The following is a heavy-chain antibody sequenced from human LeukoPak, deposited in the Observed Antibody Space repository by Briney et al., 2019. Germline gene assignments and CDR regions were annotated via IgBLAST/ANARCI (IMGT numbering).Heavy chain of an antibody. J-gene: IGHJ6*03. D-gene: IGHD3-10*01. V-gene: IGHV1-2*02. CDR1: GYTFTGYY. Sequence: ASVKVSCKASGYTFTGYYMHWVRQAPGQGLEWMGWINPNSGGTNYAQKFQGRVTMTRDTSISTAYMELSRLRSDDTAVYYCARRRLVTMVRGVIITGTQYYMDVWGKGTTVTISS. CDR3: ARRRLVTMVRGVIITGTQYYMDV. CDR2: INPNSGGT.